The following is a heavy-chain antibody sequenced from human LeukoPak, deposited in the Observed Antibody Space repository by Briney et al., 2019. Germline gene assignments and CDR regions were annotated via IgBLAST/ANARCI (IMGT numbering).Heavy chain of an antibody. CDR2: ISSSSSYI. V-gene: IGHV3-21*01. CDR1: GFTFSSYS. Sequence: GGSLRLSXAASGFTFSSYSMNWVRQAPGKGLEWVSSISSSSSYIYYADSVKGRFTISRDNAKNSLYLQMNSLRAEDTAVYYCARGVPYYYDSSGYSRFDYWGQGTLVTVSS. D-gene: IGHD3-22*01. CDR3: ARGVPYYYDSSGYSRFDY. J-gene: IGHJ4*02.